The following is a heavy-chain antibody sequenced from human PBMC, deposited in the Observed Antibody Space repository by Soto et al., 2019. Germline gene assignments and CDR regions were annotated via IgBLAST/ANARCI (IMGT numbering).Heavy chain of an antibody. V-gene: IGHV4-4*07. D-gene: IGHD3-22*01. CDR1: GGSIISYY. CDR3: AREAMSVYDSSGYSPPNYFDY. CDR2: IYTSGST. Sequence: SETLSLTCTVSGGSIISYYWSWIRQPAGKGLEWIGRIYTSGSTNYNPSLKSRVTMSVDTSKNQFSLKLSSVTAADTAVYYCAREAMSVYDSSGYSPPNYFDYWGQGTLVTVSS. J-gene: IGHJ4*02.